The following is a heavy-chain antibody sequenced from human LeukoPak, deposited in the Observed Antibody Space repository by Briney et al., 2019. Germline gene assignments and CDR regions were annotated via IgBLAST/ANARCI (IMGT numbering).Heavy chain of an antibody. Sequence: GGSLRLSCAASGLTFSSYWMHWVRQAPGKGLVWVSRINSDGSSTSYADSVKGRFTISRDNAKNTLYLQMNSLRAEDTAVYYCARAYYDFWSGYQSAEYFQHWGQGTLVTVSS. CDR3: ARAYYDFWSGYQSAEYFQH. D-gene: IGHD3-3*01. CDR1: GLTFSSYW. J-gene: IGHJ1*01. V-gene: IGHV3-74*01. CDR2: INSDGSST.